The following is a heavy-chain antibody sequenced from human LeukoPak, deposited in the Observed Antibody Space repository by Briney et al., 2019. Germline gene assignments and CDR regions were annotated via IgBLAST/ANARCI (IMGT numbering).Heavy chain of an antibody. CDR3: ASTCTSTSCYGSDY. V-gene: IGHV3-21*01. CDR1: GFTFTSYS. J-gene: IGHJ4*02. CDR2: ISSSSSYI. D-gene: IGHD2-2*01. Sequence: GGSLRLSCAASGFTFTSYSMNWVRQAPGKGLEWVSSISSSSSYIYYADSVEGRFTISRDNAKNSLYLQMNSLRAEDTAVYYCASTCTSTSCYGSDYWGQGTLVTVSS.